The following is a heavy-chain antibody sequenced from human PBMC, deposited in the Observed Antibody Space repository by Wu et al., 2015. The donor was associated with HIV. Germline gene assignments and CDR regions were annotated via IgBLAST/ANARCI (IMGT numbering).Heavy chain of an antibody. V-gene: IGHV1-18*01. D-gene: IGHD1-26*01. J-gene: IGHJ5*02. CDR3: ARVLSWELLLLINWFDP. Sequence: QVQLVQSGAEVKKPGASVKVSCKASGYTFTSYGISWVRQAPGQGLEWMGWISAYNGNTNYAQKLQGRVTMTTDTSTSTAYMELRSLRSDDTAVYYCARVLSWELLLLINWFDPWGQGTWSPSPQ. CDR1: GYTFTSYG. CDR2: ISAYNGNT.